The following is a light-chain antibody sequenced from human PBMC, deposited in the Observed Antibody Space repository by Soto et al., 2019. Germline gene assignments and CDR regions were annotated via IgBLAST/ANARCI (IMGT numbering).Light chain of an antibody. CDR1: SSDVGAYNY. CDR2: DVS. V-gene: IGLV2-11*01. J-gene: IGLJ1*01. Sequence: QSVLTQPASVSGSPGQSITISCTGTSSDVGAYNYVSWYLQHPGKAPKVMIYDVSKRPSGVPDRFSGSKSGNTASLTISGLQSEDEADYYCCSFAGNYIYVFGTGTKVTVL. CDR3: CSFAGNYIYV.